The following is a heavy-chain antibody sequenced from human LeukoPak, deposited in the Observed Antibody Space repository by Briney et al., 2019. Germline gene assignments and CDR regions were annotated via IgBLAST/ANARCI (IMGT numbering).Heavy chain of an antibody. CDR2: MNPNSGNT. J-gene: IGHJ4*02. Sequence: ASVKVSCKASGYTFTSYDINWVRQATGQGLEWMGWMNPNSGNTGYAQKFQGRVTITRNTSISTAYMELSSLRSEDTAVYYCAREWLRLNYFDYWGQGTLVTVSS. V-gene: IGHV1-8*03. D-gene: IGHD5-12*01. CDR1: GYTFTSYD. CDR3: AREWLRLNYFDY.